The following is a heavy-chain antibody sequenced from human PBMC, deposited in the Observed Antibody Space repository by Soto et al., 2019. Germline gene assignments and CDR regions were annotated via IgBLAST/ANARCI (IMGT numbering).Heavy chain of an antibody. CDR1: KFTFSNYA. Sequence: QVQLVESGGGVVQPGRSLTLSCAASKFTFSNYAMHWVRQAPGKGLEWVAGLSYEVRDKWYADSVKGRFTISRDNTKNPLNLQMNSLTAEDRAIFYCGKESDAFDLWGQGTLVNVSS. CDR2: LSYEVRDK. J-gene: IGHJ3*01. V-gene: IGHV3-30*18. CDR3: GKESDAFDL.